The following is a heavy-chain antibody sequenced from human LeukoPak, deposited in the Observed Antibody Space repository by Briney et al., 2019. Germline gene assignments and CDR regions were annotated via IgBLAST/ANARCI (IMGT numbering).Heavy chain of an antibody. CDR3: ARERRDGHNYSDF. CDR1: GGSLSNGGYF. CDR2: ISHSGTS. D-gene: IGHD5-24*01. J-gene: IGHJ4*02. V-gene: IGHV4-31*11. Sequence: PSETLSLTCAVSGGSLSNGGYFWGWIRQYPGKGLEWIGCISHSGTSYYNPSLKSRVTISVDTSRNQFSLELSSVTAADTAVYFCARERRDGHNYSDFWGQGALVTVSS.